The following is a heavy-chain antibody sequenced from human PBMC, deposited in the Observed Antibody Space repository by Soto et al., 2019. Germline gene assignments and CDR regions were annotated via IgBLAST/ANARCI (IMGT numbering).Heavy chain of an antibody. CDR2: TYYSGST. V-gene: IGHV4-59*01. D-gene: IGHD2-2*02. J-gene: IGHJ6*02. CDR1: GGSISSYY. CDR3: ARWASLCSSTSCYTDYYYYGMDV. Sequence: SETLSLTCTVSGGSISSYYWSWIRQPPGKGLEWIGYTYYSGSTNYNPSLKSRVTISVDTPKNQFSLKPSSVTAADTAVYYCARWASLCSSTSCYTDYYYYGMDVWGQGTTVAV.